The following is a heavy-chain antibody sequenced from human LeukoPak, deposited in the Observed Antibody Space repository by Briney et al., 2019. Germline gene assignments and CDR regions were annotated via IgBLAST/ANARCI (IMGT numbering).Heavy chain of an antibody. CDR1: GYTFTSYV. D-gene: IGHD2-8*01. CDR3: ARDSCTNAVCGHDMDV. Sequence: ASVKVSCKTSGYTFTSYVMHWVRQAPGQRLEWMGWINAGNGNTKYSQEFQGRITITRDTSARTAYMELSSLRSEDMALYYCARDSCTNAVCGHDMDVWGNGTTVTVSS. J-gene: IGHJ6*03. V-gene: IGHV1-3*03. CDR2: INAGNGNT.